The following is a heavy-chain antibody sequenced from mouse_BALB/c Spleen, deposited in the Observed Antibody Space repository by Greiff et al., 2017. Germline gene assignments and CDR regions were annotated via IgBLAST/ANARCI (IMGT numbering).Heavy chain of an antibody. Sequence: VKLMESGPGLVAPSQSLSITCTVSGFSLTSYGVHWVRQPPGKGLEWLGVIWAGGSTNYNSALMSRLSISKDNSKSQVFLKMNSLQTDDTAMYYCARPGLEGSAYWGQGTLVTVSA. J-gene: IGHJ3*01. CDR3: ARPGLEGSAY. CDR1: GFSLTSYG. V-gene: IGHV2-9*02. CDR2: IWAGGST. D-gene: IGHD3-2*02.